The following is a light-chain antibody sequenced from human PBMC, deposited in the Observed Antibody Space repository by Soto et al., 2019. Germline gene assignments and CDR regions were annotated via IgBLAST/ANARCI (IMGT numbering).Light chain of an antibody. CDR2: DVS. CDR1: SSDVGGSDY. CDR3: SSYTCSDPGVV. V-gene: IGLV2-14*03. J-gene: IGLJ2*01. Sequence: QSALTQPASVSGSPGQSITISCSGTSSDVGGSDYVSWYQQHPGEAPKLIIFDVSYRPSGVSNRFSGSKSANTASLTISGLQAEDEAEYFCSSYTCSDPGVVFGGGTKLTVL.